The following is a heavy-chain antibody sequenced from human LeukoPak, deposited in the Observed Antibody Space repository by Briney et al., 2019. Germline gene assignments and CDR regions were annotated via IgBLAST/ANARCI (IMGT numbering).Heavy chain of an antibody. Sequence: PSETLSLTCVVSGGSISTNSWWSWVRQPPGKGLEWIEETSHSGHTNYNPSLRSRVTISVDKSKNQFSLKLNSVTAADTAVYYCVSNGGVYLSDYWGQGTLVTVSS. D-gene: IGHD2-8*02. CDR2: TSHSGHT. J-gene: IGHJ4*02. CDR3: VSNGGVYLSDY. CDR1: GGSISTNSW. V-gene: IGHV4-4*02.